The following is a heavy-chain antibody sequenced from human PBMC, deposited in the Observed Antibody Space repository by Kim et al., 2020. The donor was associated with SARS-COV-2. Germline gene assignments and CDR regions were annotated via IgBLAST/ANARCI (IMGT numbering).Heavy chain of an antibody. CDR3: ARRRSRTKPPDY. Sequence: SETLSLTCTVSGGPISSSSYYWGWIRQPPGKGLEWIGSIYYSGSTYYNPSLKSRVTISVDTSKNQFSLKLSSVTAADTAVYYCARRRSRTKPPDYWGQGTLVTVSS. CDR2: IYYSGST. J-gene: IGHJ4*02. D-gene: IGHD2-8*01. V-gene: IGHV4-39*01. CDR1: GGPISSSSYY.